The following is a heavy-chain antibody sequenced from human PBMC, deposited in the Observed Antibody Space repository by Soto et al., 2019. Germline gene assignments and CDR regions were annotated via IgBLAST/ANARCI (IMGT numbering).Heavy chain of an antibody. CDR1: GFTFSSYA. J-gene: IGHJ4*02. CDR3: ARSIFPLRGADHTGYLDY. V-gene: IGHV3-23*01. Sequence: PWGSLLLSCAASGFTFSSYAMTWVRQAPGKGLEWVSGISGDGVMTYYADSVKGRFTISRDESKTTLYLEMSSLRADDTATYFCARSIFPLRGADHTGYLDYWGRGALVTVSS. CDR2: ISGDGVMT. D-gene: IGHD3-9*01.